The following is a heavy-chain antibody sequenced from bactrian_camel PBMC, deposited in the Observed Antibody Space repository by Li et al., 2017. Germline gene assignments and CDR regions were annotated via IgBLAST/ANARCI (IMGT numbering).Heavy chain of an antibody. CDR2: IFLGGPFLGGRRS. D-gene: IGHD4*01. CDR1: GIRPSARC. V-gene: IGHV3S1*01. Sequence: HVQLVESGGGSVQAGASLRLSCEPTGIRPSARCMAWFRQVPGKEREGVAAIFLGGPFLGGRRSFYSDSAKGRFTISRDNAKNTVYLQMNSLKPEDTAVYYCAAEGLHDLAICWDEFNYWGQGTQVTVS. CDR3: AAEGLHDLAICWDEFNY. J-gene: IGHJ4*01.